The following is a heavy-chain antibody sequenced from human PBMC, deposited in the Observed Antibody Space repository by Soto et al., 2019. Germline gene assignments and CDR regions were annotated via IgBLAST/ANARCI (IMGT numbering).Heavy chain of an antibody. Sequence: WGSLRLSCAAPGFTFIHYGIHLFRHSPVKWREWVAHILHDGSNKYYADSVKGRFTISRDNSKNTLYLQMNSLTGDDTAVYYCAKSRDGYSFYFYYGMDVWGQGTTVTVSS. CDR2: ILHDGSNK. J-gene: IGHJ6*02. CDR1: GFTFIHYG. V-gene: IGHV3-30*18. D-gene: IGHD4-4*01. CDR3: AKSRDGYSFYFYYGMDV.